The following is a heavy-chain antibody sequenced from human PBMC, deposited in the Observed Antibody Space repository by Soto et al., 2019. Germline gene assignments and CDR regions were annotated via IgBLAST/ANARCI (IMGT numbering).Heavy chain of an antibody. CDR1: GCSISSGGYY. D-gene: IGHD3-22*01. CDR2: IYYSGST. V-gene: IGHV4-31*03. J-gene: IGHJ4*02. CDR3: ARSDYYYDSSGYYLGLGY. Sequence: QVQLQESGPGLVKPSQTLSLTCTVSGCSISSGGYYWSWIRQHPGKGLEWIGYIYYSGSTYYNPSLKSRVNISVDTSTNPFSLKLSSVTAADTAVYYCARSDYYYDSSGYYLGLGYWGQGTLVTVSS.